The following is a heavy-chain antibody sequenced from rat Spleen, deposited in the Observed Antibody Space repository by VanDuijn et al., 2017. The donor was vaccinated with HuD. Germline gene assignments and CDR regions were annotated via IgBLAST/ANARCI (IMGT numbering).Heavy chain of an antibody. Sequence: EVQLVESGGGLVQPGRSLKLSCAASGFTFSDYYMAWFRQAPKKGLEWVAYISYEGSSTYYGDYVKGRFTISRDNAKTTLYLQMDSLMSEDTATYYCARRTTGLFDYWGQGVMVTVSA. J-gene: IGHJ2*01. D-gene: IGHD4-1*01. CDR1: GFTFSDYY. CDR3: ARRTTGLFDY. CDR2: ISYEGSST. V-gene: IGHV5-22*01.